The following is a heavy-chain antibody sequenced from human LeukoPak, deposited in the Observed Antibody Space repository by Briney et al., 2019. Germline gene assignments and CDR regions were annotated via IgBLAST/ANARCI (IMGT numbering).Heavy chain of an antibody. CDR1: GGSISSNY. CDR2: IYYSGST. D-gene: IGHD6-13*01. CDR3: ARDLGSSWYPGNWFDP. J-gene: IGHJ5*02. V-gene: IGHV4-59*01. Sequence: SETLSPTCTVSGGSISSNYWSWIRQPPGKGLEWIGYIYYSGSTNYNPSLKSRVTISVDTSKNQFSLKLSSVTAADTAVYYCARDLGSSWYPGNWFDPWGQGTLVTVSS.